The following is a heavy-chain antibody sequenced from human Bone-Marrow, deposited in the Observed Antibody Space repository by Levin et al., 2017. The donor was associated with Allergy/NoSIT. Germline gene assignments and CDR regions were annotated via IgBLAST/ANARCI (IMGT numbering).Heavy chain of an antibody. V-gene: IGHV3-23*01. CDR1: GFFFTSYA. J-gene: IGHJ6*02. D-gene: IGHD5-24*01. CDR2: MSGSGSTI. Sequence: GGSLRLSCTASGFFFTSYAMNWVRQAPGKGLEWVAGMSGSGSTIDYADSVKGRFTISRDNSEDMLELQMDSLRAEDTATYYCARGSSQESYFYYGMDVWGQGTTVTVSS. CDR3: ARGSSQESYFYYGMDV.